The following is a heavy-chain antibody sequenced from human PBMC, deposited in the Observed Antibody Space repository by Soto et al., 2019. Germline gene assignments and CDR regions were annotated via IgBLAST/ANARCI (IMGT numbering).Heavy chain of an antibody. V-gene: IGHV6-1*01. CDR3: AREGHYYDSSGYYLYFDY. CDR1: GDSVSSNSAA. J-gene: IGHJ4*02. D-gene: IGHD3-22*01. CDR2: TYYRSKWYN. Sequence: SQTLSLTCVISGDSVSSNSAAWNWIRQSPSRGLEWLGRTYYRSKWYNDYAVSVKSRITINPDTSKNQFSLQLNSVTPEDTAVYYCAREGHYYDSSGYYLYFDYWGQGTLVTVSS.